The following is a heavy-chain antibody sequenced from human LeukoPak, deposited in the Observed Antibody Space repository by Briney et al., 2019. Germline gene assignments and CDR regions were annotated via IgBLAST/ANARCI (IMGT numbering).Heavy chain of an antibody. J-gene: IGHJ6*02. CDR2: ISAYNGNT. Sequence: GSSVKVSCKASGGTFSSYAISWVRQAPGQGLEWMGWISAYNGNTNYAQKLQGRVTMTTDTSTSTAYMELRSLRSDDTAVYYCAREGRDSSSWYGGYGMDVWGQGTTVTVSS. CDR1: GGTFSSYA. CDR3: AREGRDSSSWYGGYGMDV. D-gene: IGHD6-13*01. V-gene: IGHV1-18*01.